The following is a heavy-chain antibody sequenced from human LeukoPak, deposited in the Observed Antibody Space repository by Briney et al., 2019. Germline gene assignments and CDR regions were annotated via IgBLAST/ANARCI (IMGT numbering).Heavy chain of an antibody. CDR1: GGSISSYC. D-gene: IGHD3-3*01. CDR3: ARAGDFWSGYYLDY. J-gene: IGHJ4*02. Sequence: SETLSLTCTVSGGSISSYCWSWIRQPPGKGLEWIGYIYTSGSTNYNPSLKSRVTISVDTSKNQFSLKLSSVTAADTAVYYCARAGDFWSGYYLDYWGQGTLVTVSS. V-gene: IGHV4-4*09. CDR2: IYTSGST.